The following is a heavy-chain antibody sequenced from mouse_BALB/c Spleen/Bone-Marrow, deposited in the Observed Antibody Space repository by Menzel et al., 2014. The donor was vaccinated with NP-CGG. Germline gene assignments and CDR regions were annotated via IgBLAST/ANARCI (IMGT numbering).Heavy chain of an antibody. V-gene: IGHV1-18*01. J-gene: IGHJ3*01. CDR2: INPYNGGT. Sequence: EVQLQQSGPELVKPGASMKISCKPSGYSFTGYTMNWVKQSHGKSLEWIGLINPYNGGTSYNQKFKGKATLTVDKSSSTAYMELLSLTSEDSAVYYCARGDYGRFFAYWGQGTLVTVSA. D-gene: IGHD1-1*02. CDR1: GYSFTGYT. CDR3: ARGDYGRFFAY.